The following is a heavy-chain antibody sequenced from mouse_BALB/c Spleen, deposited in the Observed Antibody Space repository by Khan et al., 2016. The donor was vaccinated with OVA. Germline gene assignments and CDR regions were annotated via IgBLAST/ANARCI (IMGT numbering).Heavy chain of an antibody. CDR2: INTNTGDP. V-gene: IGHV9-3*02. D-gene: IGHD2-3*01. Sequence: QIQLVQSGPELKKPGATVKISCKASGYTFTNYGMNWVKQAPGKGLKWMGWINTNTGDPTYAEEFKGRFAFSLETSASTAYLQINNLKNDDTATYFCARSRWLLPAMDYWGQGTSVTVSS. CDR3: ARSRWLLPAMDY. J-gene: IGHJ4*01. CDR1: GYTFTNYG.